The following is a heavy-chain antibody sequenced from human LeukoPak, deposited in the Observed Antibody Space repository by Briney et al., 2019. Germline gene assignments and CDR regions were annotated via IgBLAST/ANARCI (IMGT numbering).Heavy chain of an antibody. CDR3: ARQVIVGATSNYFDY. Sequence: SVKVSXKTSAGTFSSYAISWVRQAPGQGLEWMGGIIANFGTANYAQKFQGRVTITTDESTSTAYMELSSVRSEDTAVYYCARQVIVGATSNYFDYWGQGTLVTVSS. J-gene: IGHJ4*02. V-gene: IGHV1-69*05. CDR1: AGTFSSYA. D-gene: IGHD1-26*01. CDR2: IIANFGTA.